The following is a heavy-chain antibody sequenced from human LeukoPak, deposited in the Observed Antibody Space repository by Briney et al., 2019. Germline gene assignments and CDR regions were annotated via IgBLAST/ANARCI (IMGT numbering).Heavy chain of an antibody. CDR1: GFTFNIYN. J-gene: IGHJ4*02. V-gene: IGHV3-21*01. CDR2: ISSGSDYT. CDR3: ASEYYGDPTGI. D-gene: IGHD4-17*01. Sequence: GGSLRLSCAASGFTFNIYNMNWVRQAPGKGLEWVSSISSGSDYTYYADSVKGRFTISRDNAKNSLYLQMNSLRAEETAVYYWASEYYGDPTGIWGQGTLVTVSS.